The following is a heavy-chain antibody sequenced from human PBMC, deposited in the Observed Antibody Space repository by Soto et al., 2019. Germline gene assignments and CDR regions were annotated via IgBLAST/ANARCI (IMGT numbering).Heavy chain of an antibody. J-gene: IGHJ3*02. CDR1: GYTFTSYD. V-gene: IGHV1-8*01. D-gene: IGHD3-22*01. CDR3: AREVVGGITMIVDAFDI. CDR2: MNPNSGNT. Sequence: ASVKVSCKASGYTFTSYDINWVRQATGQGLEWMGWMNPNSGNTGYAQKFQGRVTMTRNTSISTAYMELSSLRSEDTAVYYCAREVVGGITMIVDAFDIWGQGTMVTVSS.